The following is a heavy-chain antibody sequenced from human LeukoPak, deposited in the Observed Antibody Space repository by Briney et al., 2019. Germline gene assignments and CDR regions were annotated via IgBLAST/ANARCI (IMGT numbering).Heavy chain of an antibody. V-gene: IGHV3-15*01. CDR3: TTLGWYLLYYYYYYMDV. D-gene: IGHD6-19*01. Sequence: GGSLRLSCAASGFTFSNAWMSWVRQAPGKGLEWVGRIKSKTDGGTTDYAAPVKGRFTISRDDSKNTLYLQMNSLKTEDTAVYYCTTLGWYLLYYYYYYMDVWGKGTTVTVSS. J-gene: IGHJ6*03. CDR2: IKSKTDGGTT. CDR1: GFTFSNAW.